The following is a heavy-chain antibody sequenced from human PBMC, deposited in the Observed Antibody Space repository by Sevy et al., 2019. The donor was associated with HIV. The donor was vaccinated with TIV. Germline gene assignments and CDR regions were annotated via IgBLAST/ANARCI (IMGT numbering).Heavy chain of an antibody. Sequence: SGPTLVKPTQTLTLTCTFSGFSLSTSGVGVGWIRQPPGKALEWLALIYWNDDKRYSPSLKSRLTITKDTSKNQVVLTMTNMDPVDTATYYCAHVPGGRQLTPFDYWGQGTLVTVSS. J-gene: IGHJ4*02. V-gene: IGHV2-5*01. D-gene: IGHD6-13*01. CDR1: GFSLSTSGVG. CDR3: AHVPGGRQLTPFDY. CDR2: IYWNDDK.